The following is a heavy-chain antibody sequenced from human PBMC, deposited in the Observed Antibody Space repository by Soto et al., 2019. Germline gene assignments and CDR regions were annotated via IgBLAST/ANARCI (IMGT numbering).Heavy chain of an antibody. J-gene: IGHJ6*03. V-gene: IGHV3-64*01. CDR2: ISSNGVGT. Sequence: EVQLAESGGGLAQPGGSLRLSCAASGFTLSGYAMDWVRQAPGKGLEYVSGISSNGVGTYYAKSVQGRLTISRDNSKNTVYLQMGSLRPEDMAVYYCASRARPDFYYMDVWGKGTTVTVSS. CDR1: GFTLSGYA. D-gene: IGHD6-6*01. CDR3: ASRARPDFYYMDV.